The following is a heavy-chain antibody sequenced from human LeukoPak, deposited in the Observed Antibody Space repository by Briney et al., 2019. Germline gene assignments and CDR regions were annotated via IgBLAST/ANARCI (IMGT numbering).Heavy chain of an antibody. Sequence: SETLSLTCTVSGGSISSGDYYWSWIRQPPGKGLEWIGYIYYSGSTYYNPSLKSRVTISVDTSKNQFSLKLGSVTAADTAVYYCARASGDRYYYYGMDVWGQGTTVTVSS. CDR2: IYYSGST. CDR1: GGSISSGDYY. D-gene: IGHD7-27*01. CDR3: ARASGDRYYYYGMDV. J-gene: IGHJ6*02. V-gene: IGHV4-30-4*01.